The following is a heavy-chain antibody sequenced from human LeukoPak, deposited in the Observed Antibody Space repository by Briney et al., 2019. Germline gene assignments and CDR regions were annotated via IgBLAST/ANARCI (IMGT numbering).Heavy chain of an antibody. CDR1: GFTFSSYA. CDR2: ISGSGGST. V-gene: IGHV3-23*01. D-gene: IGHD3-3*01. J-gene: IGHJ3*02. Sequence: GGSLRLSCAASGFTFSSYAMSWVRQAPGNGLEWVSAISGSGGSTYYADSVKGRFTISRDNSKNTLYLQMNSLRAEDTAVYYCATAMAYDAAFDIWGQGTMVTVSS. CDR3: ATAMAYDAAFDI.